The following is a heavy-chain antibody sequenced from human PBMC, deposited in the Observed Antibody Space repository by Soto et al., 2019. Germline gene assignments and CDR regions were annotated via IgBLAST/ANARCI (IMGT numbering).Heavy chain of an antibody. CDR2: VHHSGST. CDR1: GGSITDKW. Sequence: QVQLQESGPGLVKPSGILSLTCAVSGGSITDKWWSWIRQTPGKGLEWIGEVHHSGSTNYSPYLKSRVTMSVNTSKNNFSLKLFSLTAADTAIYYCAREGDHPFSLGYWGQGTLVTVSS. CDR3: AREGDHPFSLGY. V-gene: IGHV4-4*02. J-gene: IGHJ4*02. D-gene: IGHD3-16*01.